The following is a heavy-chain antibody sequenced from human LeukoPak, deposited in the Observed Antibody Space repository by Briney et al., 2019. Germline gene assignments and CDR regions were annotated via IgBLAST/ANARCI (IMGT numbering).Heavy chain of an antibody. CDR1: GFTFSSYS. D-gene: IGHD3-3*01. Sequence: GGSLKLSCAASGFTFSSYSMNWVRQAPGKGLEWVSFISSSSSTIYYADSVKGRFTISRDNAKNSLYLRMNSLRAEDTAVYYCAREWYYDFWSGYPGALQFDPWGQGTLVTVSS. CDR2: ISSSSSTI. CDR3: AREWYYDFWSGYPGALQFDP. V-gene: IGHV3-48*01. J-gene: IGHJ5*02.